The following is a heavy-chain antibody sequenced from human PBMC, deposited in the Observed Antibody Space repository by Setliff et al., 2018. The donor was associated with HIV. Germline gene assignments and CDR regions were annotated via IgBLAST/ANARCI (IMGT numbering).Heavy chain of an antibody. Sequence: AAVKVSCKASGYTFTSYYRHWVRQAPGQGLEWMGIINPSGGSTSYAQKFQGRVTMTRDTSTSTVYMELSSLRSEDTAVYYCARGGARSHGATRVAGAFDIWGQGAMVTVSS. V-gene: IGHV1-46*01. J-gene: IGHJ3*02. CDR2: INPSGGST. D-gene: IGHD1-26*01. CDR1: GYTFTSYY. CDR3: ARGGARSHGATRVAGAFDI.